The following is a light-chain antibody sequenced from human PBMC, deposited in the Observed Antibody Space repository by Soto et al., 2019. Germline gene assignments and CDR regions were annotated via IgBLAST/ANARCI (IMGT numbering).Light chain of an antibody. CDR3: CSYAGRFTWV. CDR2: DVT. V-gene: IGLV2-11*01. J-gene: IGLJ3*02. CDR1: SSDVGGYNY. Sequence: QSVLTQPRSVSGSPGQSVTISCTGTSSDVGGYNYVSWYQQHPGKAPKVMIYDVTKRPSGVPDRFSGSKSGNTASLTISGLQGEDEAEYYCCSYAGRFTWVFGGGTKLTVL.